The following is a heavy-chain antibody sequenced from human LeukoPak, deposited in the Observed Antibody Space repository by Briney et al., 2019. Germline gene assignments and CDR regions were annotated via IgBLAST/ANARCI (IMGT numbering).Heavy chain of an antibody. Sequence: GSLRLSCAASGFTFSSYWMSWVRQAPGKGLEWVANIKQDGSEKYYVDSVKGRFTISRDNAKNSLYLQMNSLRAEDTAVYYCARDRDDFWSGYSAYWGQGTLVTVSS. CDR2: IKQDGSEK. J-gene: IGHJ4*02. D-gene: IGHD3-3*01. CDR3: ARDRDDFWSGYSAY. CDR1: GFTFSSYW. V-gene: IGHV3-7*01.